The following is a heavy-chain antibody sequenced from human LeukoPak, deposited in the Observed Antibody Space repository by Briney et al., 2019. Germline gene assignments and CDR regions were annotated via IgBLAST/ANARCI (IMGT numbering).Heavy chain of an antibody. CDR2: IKQDGSEK. CDR3: AKDRSYYDSSGYIYYFDY. Sequence: GGSLRLSCAASGFTFSSYWMSWVRQAPGKGLEWVANIKQDGSEKYYVDSVKGRFTISRDNAKNSLYLQMNSLRAEDTAVYYCAKDRSYYDSSGYIYYFDYWGQGTRVTVSS. CDR1: GFTFSSYW. V-gene: IGHV3-7*03. D-gene: IGHD3-22*01. J-gene: IGHJ4*02.